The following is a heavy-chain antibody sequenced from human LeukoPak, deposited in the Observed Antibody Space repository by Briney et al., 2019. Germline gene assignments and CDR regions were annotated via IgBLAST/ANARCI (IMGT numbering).Heavy chain of an antibody. Sequence: PSETLSLTCTVSGGSISSYYWSWIRQPPGRGLEWIGYIYYSGSTNYNPSLKSRVTMSVDTSKNQFSLKLSSVTAADTAVYYCARHEPYSSSWADFDYWGQGTLVTVPS. CDR3: ARHEPYSSSWADFDY. CDR2: IYYSGST. J-gene: IGHJ4*02. CDR1: GGSISSYY. D-gene: IGHD6-13*01. V-gene: IGHV4-59*08.